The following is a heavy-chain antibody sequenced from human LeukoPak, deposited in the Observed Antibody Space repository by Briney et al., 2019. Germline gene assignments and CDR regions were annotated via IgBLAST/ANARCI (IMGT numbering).Heavy chain of an antibody. J-gene: IGHJ5*02. CDR2: IYYSGST. CDR1: GVSISSSSYY. Sequence: SETLSLTCTVSGVSISSSSYYWGWIRQPPGKGLEWIGSIYYSGSTYYNPSLKSRVTISVDTSKNQFSLKLSSVTAADTAVYYCAREWVDRITMVRANWFDPWGQGTLVTVSS. D-gene: IGHD3-10*01. CDR3: AREWVDRITMVRANWFDP. V-gene: IGHV4-39*07.